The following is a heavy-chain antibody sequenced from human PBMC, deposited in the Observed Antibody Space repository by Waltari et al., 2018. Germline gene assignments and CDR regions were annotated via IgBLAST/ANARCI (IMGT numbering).Heavy chain of an antibody. CDR2: ISSSSSTI. CDR1: GFTFSSYS. Sequence: EVQLVESGGGLVQPGGSLRLSCAASGFTFSSYSMNWVRQAPGTGLEWVSYISSSSSTIYYADSVKGRFTISRDNAKNSLYLQMNSLRAEDTAVYYCASNDYGDHHYYYYYMDVWGKGTTVTVSS. J-gene: IGHJ6*03. D-gene: IGHD4-17*01. V-gene: IGHV3-48*04. CDR3: ASNDYGDHHYYYYYMDV.